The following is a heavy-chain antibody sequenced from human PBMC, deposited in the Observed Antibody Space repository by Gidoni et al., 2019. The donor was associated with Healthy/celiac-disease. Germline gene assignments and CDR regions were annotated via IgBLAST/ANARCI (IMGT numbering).Heavy chain of an antibody. CDR2: INHSGST. J-gene: IGHJ3*02. Sequence: QVQLQQWGAGLLKPSETLSLTCAVYGGSFSGYYWSWIRQPPGKGLEWIGEINHSGSTNYNPSLKSRVTLSVDTSKNQFSLKLSSVTAADTAVYYCARGLHRYRLVHDAFDIWGQGTMVTVSS. V-gene: IGHV4-34*01. CDR3: ARGLHRYRLVHDAFDI. D-gene: IGHD3-9*01. CDR1: GGSFSGYY.